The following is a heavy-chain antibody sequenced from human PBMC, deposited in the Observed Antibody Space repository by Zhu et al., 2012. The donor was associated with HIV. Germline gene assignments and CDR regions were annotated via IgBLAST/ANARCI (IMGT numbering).Heavy chain of an antibody. D-gene: IGHD6-25*01. V-gene: IGHV4-61*01. J-gene: IGHJ4*02. Sequence: QVQLQESGPGLVKPSETLSLTCTVSGASVNTHNYYWNWIRQPPGRGLEWIGYNYYSGSANYNPSLKSRVTISIDTSRNQFALRLNSVTAADTAVYYCARVPPPIAAAEYFFDSWAREPWSPSP. CDR2: NYYSGSA. CDR1: GASVNTHNYY. CDR3: ARVPPPIAAAEYFFDS.